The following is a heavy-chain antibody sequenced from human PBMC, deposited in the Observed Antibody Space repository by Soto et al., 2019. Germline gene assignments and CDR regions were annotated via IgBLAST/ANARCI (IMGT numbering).Heavy chain of an antibody. J-gene: IGHJ4*02. CDR3: ARDLGYDTTPY. Sequence: EVQLVESGGGLVQPGGSLRLSCAASGFAFSSYWMHWVRQAPGKGLVWVSRIDRDGSTRTYADSVKGRLTISRDNAKSTLYLQMNSLRAEDTGVYYCARDLGYDTTPYWGRGTLVIVSS. D-gene: IGHD3-9*01. CDR1: GFAFSSYW. CDR2: IDRDGSTR. V-gene: IGHV3-74*01.